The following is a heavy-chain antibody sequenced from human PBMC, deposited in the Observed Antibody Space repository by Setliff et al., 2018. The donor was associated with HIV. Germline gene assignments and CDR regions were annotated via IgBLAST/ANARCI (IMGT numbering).Heavy chain of an antibody. D-gene: IGHD3-9*01. CDR1: GFTFTSYW. V-gene: IGHV3-7*01. J-gene: IGHJ6*02. CDR2: INQDGSEK. CDR3: VRDTFDGRSYYGWDV. Sequence: GGSLRLSCAASGFTFTSYWMIWVRQAPGKGLEWVANINQDGSEKNYVDSVKGRFTISRDNAKNSLYLQMDSLRVEDTTVYYCVRDTFDGRSYYGWDVWGQGTTVTVSS.